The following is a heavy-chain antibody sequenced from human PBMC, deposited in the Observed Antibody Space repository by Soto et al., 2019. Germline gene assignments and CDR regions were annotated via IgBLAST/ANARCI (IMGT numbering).Heavy chain of an antibody. V-gene: IGHV4-34*01. Sequence: QVQLQQWGAGPLKPSETLSLTCAVYGVSLSGYYWSWIRQPPGKGLEWIGEVDNSGKTNYSPSLKXRVTISAATSKNQFSLTVTSLTAADTAVYYCARGRDGGAADWGQGTRVTVSS. J-gene: IGHJ4*02. CDR1: GVSLSGYY. CDR3: ARGRDGGAAD. CDR2: VDNSGKT. D-gene: IGHD3-16*01.